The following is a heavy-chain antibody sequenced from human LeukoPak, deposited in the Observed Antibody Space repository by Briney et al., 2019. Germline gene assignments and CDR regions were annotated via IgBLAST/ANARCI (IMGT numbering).Heavy chain of an antibody. V-gene: IGHV1-2*02. CDR1: GYTFTGYY. D-gene: IGHD6-13*01. CDR2: INPNSGGT. J-gene: IGHJ4*02. CDR3: ARDSYSSSWYEKGCSGY. Sequence: ASVKVSCKASGYTFTGYYMHWVRQAPGQGLEWMGWINPNSGGTNYAQKFQGRVTMTRDMSTSTVYMELSSLRSEDTAVYYCARDSYSSSWYEKGCSGYWVQGTLVTVSS.